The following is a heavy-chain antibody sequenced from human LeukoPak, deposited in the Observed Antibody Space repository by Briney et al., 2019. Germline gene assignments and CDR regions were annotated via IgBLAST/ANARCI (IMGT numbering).Heavy chain of an antibody. V-gene: IGHV3-23*01. CDR2: LSETGDTT. CDR1: GFSFSEHA. D-gene: IGHD6-19*01. Sequence: GGSLRLSCAASGFSFSEHAMNWVRQAPGQGLEWVSSLSETGDTTDYADSVKGRFTISRDNSKNTLYLQMNSLRPDDTAVYYCAKQWLVGIWGQGTLVTVSS. J-gene: IGHJ4*02. CDR3: AKQWLVGI.